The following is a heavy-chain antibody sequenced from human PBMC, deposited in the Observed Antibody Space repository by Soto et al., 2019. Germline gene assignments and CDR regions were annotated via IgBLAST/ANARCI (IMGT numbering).Heavy chain of an antibody. J-gene: IGHJ4*02. CDR1: GVSISSGNW. Sequence: SETLSLTCAVSGVSISSGNWWTWVRQTPQRGLEYIGEIFHDGTANYYPSFERRVAISVDTSKNQFSLKLTSVAAADTAIYFCARLVYDTRLNYMYFDLWGQGALVTVSS. V-gene: IGHV4-4*02. CDR2: IFHDGTA. CDR3: ARLVYDTRLNYMYFDL. D-gene: IGHD2-8*01.